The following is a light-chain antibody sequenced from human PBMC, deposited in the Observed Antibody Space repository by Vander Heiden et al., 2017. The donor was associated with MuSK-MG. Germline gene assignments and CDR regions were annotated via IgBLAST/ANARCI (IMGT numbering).Light chain of an antibody. CDR2: DVS. CDR3: SSYTSSSTQV. J-gene: IGLJ2*01. CDR1: NSDIGRYDY. V-gene: IGLV2-14*03. Sequence: HSALTQPASVSGSPGQSITISCTGTNSDIGRYDYVSWYQQHPGKVPKLMVYDVSLRPSGVSNRFSGSKSGNTASLTISGLQPEDEADYYCSSYTSSSTQVFGGGTKLTVL.